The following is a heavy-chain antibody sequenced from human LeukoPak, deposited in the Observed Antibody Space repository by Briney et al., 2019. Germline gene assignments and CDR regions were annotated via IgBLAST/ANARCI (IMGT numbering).Heavy chain of an antibody. J-gene: IGHJ4*02. Sequence: PGGSLRLSCAASGFTFSSYSMTWVRQAPGKGLEWVSYISSGSHTIYYADSVKGRFTISRDNAKNSLYLQMNSLRAEDTAVYYCARLPPLELERQYFDSWGQGTLVTVSS. D-gene: IGHD1-1*01. CDR3: ARLPPLELERQYFDS. CDR2: ISSGSHTI. V-gene: IGHV3-48*01. CDR1: GFTFSSYS.